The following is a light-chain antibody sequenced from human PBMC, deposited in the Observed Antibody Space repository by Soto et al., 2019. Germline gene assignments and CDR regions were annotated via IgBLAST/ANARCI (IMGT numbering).Light chain of an antibody. V-gene: IGLV2-8*01. CDR2: EVT. Sequence: QSVLTQPPSASGSPGQSVTISCTGASSDVGGYNYVSWFQQHPGKAPKLMIYEVTKRPSGVPDRFSGSKSGNTASLTVSGLQAEDEADYYCSSYAGSNYVFGTGTKVPS. CDR3: SSYAGSNYV. J-gene: IGLJ1*01. CDR1: SSDVGGYNY.